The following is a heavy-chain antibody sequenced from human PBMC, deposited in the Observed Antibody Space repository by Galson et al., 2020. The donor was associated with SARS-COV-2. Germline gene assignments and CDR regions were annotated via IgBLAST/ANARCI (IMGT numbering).Heavy chain of an antibody. D-gene: IGHD6-19*01. CDR2: IWYDGSNK. CDR3: ARESLIAVAGTGLDY. J-gene: IGHJ4*02. CDR1: GFTFSSYG. V-gene: IGHV3-33*01. Sequence: SCAASGFTFSSYGMHWVRQAPGKGLEWVAVIWYDGSNKYYADSVKGRFTISRDNSKNTLYLQMNSLRAEDTAVYYCARESLIAVAGTGLDYWGQGTLVTVSS.